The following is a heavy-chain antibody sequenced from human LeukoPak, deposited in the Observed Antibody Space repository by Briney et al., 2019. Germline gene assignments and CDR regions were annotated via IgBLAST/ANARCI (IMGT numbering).Heavy chain of an antibody. CDR1: GGSISSYY. J-gene: IGHJ5*02. D-gene: IGHD4-17*01. CDR2: IYYSGST. Sequence: SETLSLTCTVSGGSISSYYWSWIRQPPGKGLEWIGYIYYSGSTYYNPSLKSRVTISVDTSKNQFSLKLSSVTAADTAVYYCAREIRHGDYNWFDPWGQGILVTVSS. V-gene: IGHV4-59*12. CDR3: AREIRHGDYNWFDP.